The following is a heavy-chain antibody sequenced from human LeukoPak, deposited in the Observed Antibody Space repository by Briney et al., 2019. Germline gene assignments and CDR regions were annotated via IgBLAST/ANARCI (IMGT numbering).Heavy chain of an antibody. Sequence: ASVKVSCKASGYTFTGYYMHWVRQAPGQGLEWMGWIKPNSGGTNYAQKFQGRVTMTTDTSTSTAYMELRSLRSDDTAVYYCARGDVLRFLANWFDPWGQGTLVTVSS. D-gene: IGHD3-3*01. CDR2: IKPNSGGT. V-gene: IGHV1-2*02. CDR3: ARGDVLRFLANWFDP. CDR1: GYTFTGYY. J-gene: IGHJ5*02.